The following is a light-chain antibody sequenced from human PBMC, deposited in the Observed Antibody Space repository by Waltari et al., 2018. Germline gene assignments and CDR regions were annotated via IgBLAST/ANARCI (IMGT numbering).Light chain of an antibody. CDR2: DVS. J-gene: IGLJ1*01. CDR3: SSYTSSGTLYV. CDR1: SSDVGGYNY. V-gene: IGLV2-14*03. Sequence: QSALTQPSSVSGSPGHSITISCRGTSSDVGGYNYVSWYQQHPGKAPKLMIYDVSNRPSGVSNRFSGSKSGNTASLAISGLQAEDEADYYCSSYTSSGTLYVFGTGTKVTVL.